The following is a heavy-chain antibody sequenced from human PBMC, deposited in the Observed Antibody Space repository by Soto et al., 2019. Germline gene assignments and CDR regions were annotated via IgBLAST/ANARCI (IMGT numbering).Heavy chain of an antibody. V-gene: IGHV3-30*18. D-gene: IGHD1-26*01. CDR3: AKIRVIVGATNSDY. Sequence: GGSLRLSCAASGFTFSSYGMHWVRQAPGKGLEWVAVISYDGSNKYYADSVKGRFTISRDNSKNTLYLQMNSLRAEDTAVYYCAKIRVIVGATNSDYWGQGTLVTVSS. CDR1: GFTFSSYG. J-gene: IGHJ4*02. CDR2: ISYDGSNK.